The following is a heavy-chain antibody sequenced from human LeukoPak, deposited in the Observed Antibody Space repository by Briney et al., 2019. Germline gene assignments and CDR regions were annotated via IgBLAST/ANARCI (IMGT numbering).Heavy chain of an antibody. Sequence: PGGSLRLSCATSGFTFSAYSMNWVRHAPGKGLEWVANINGRGFSIHYADSIKGRFTISRDNTKDLLYLQMTSLRADDTPLYYCTRDQPGSGWGFDSWGRGTLVIVSS. V-gene: IGHV3-21*06. CDR2: INGRGFSI. CDR3: TRDQPGSGWGFDS. D-gene: IGHD6-19*01. CDR1: GFTFSAYS. J-gene: IGHJ4*02.